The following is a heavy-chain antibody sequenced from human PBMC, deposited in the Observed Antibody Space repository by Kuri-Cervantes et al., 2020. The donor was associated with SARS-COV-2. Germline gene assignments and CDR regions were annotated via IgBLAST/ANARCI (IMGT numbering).Heavy chain of an antibody. CDR3: AKAYWTYNYFDY. CDR2: ISSSGSTI. Sequence: GESLKISCAASGFTFSSYEMNWVRQAPGKGLEWVSYISSSGSTIYYADSVKGRFTISRDNSKNTLYLQMNSLRAEDTAVYYGAKAYWTYNYFDYWGQGTLVTVSS. V-gene: IGHV3-48*03. J-gene: IGHJ4*02. D-gene: IGHD1-7*01. CDR1: GFTFSSYE.